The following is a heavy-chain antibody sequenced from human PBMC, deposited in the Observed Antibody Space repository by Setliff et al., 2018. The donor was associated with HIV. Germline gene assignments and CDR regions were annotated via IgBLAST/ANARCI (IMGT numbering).Heavy chain of an antibody. D-gene: IGHD2-21*01. V-gene: IGHV4-4*09. CDR2: LYNGGTT. CDR3: ARLRLTTKMVVDFFDL. Sequence: SETLSLTCVVSGGSMTNFYWSWIRQPPGKGLEWIGYLYNGGTTNYNPSLQSRVTMSVAVSKNQFSLRLTSVTAADTGVNYCARLRLTTKMVVDFFDLWGQGTLVTVSS. CDR1: GGSMTNFY. J-gene: IGHJ4*02.